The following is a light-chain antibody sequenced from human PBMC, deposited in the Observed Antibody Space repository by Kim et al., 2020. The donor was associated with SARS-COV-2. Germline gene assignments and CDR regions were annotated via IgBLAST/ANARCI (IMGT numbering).Light chain of an antibody. CDR3: QQIDSFPLT. CDR1: QGINSN. J-gene: IGKJ4*01. Sequence: SSVGDGVTIPCRASQGINSNLAWYQQKPGKAPRLLIYAASTLESGVPSRFSGRGSGTEFTLAINSLQPEDFATYYCQQIDSFPLTFGGGTKVDIK. V-gene: IGKV1-9*01. CDR2: AAS.